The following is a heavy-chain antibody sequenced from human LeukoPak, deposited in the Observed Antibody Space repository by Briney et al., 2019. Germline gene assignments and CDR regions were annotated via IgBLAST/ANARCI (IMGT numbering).Heavy chain of an antibody. V-gene: IGHV3-21*01. CDR1: GFTFSSYS. Sequence: TGGSPRLSCAASGFTFSSYSMNWVRQAPGKGLEWVSSISSGSSYIYYADSVKGRFTISRDNAKNSLYLQMNSLSAEDTAVYYCACTSGYDFSSYYYYYMDVWGKGTTVTVSS. CDR3: ACTSGYDFSSYYYYYMDV. D-gene: IGHD5-12*01. CDR2: ISSGSSYI. J-gene: IGHJ6*03.